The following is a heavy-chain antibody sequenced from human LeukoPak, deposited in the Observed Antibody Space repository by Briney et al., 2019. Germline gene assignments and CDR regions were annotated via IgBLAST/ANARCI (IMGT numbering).Heavy chain of an antibody. Sequence: SETLSLTCTVSGGSISSYYWSWIRQPPGKGLEWIGYIYYSGSTNYNPSLKSRVTISVDASKNQFSLKLSSVTAADTAVYYCARSGGPVWYSSSGNAFDIWGQGTMVTVSS. CDR2: IYYSGST. D-gene: IGHD6-6*01. CDR3: ARSGGPVWYSSSGNAFDI. V-gene: IGHV4-59*01. J-gene: IGHJ3*02. CDR1: GGSISSYY.